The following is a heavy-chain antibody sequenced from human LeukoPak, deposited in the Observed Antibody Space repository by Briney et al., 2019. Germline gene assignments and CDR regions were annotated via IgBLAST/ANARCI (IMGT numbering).Heavy chain of an antibody. D-gene: IGHD1-26*01. CDR3: ARGSVGASGGPYFDY. V-gene: IGHV3-53*01. CDR2: IYSGGST. Sequence: GGSLRLSCAASGFTFSSNYMSWVRQAPGKGLEWVSVIYSGGSTYYADSVKGRFTISRDNSKNTLYLQMNSLRAEDTAVYYCARGSVGASGGPYFDYWGQGTLVTVSS. CDR1: GFTFSSNY. J-gene: IGHJ4*02.